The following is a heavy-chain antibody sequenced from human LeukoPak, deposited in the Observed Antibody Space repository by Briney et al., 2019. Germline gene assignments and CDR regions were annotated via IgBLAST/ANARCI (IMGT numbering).Heavy chain of an antibody. CDR3: ARSLYGSGNIWLDP. D-gene: IGHD3-10*01. CDR2: IYYTGST. CDR1: GGSFTSYY. J-gene: IGHJ5*02. Sequence: ETLSLTCTVSGGSFTSYYWSWIRQPPGKGLEWIGYIYYTGSTNYNPSLKGRVTISLDTSENQFSLKLTSVTAADTAVYYCARSLYGSGNIWLDPWRQGTLVTVSS. V-gene: IGHV4-59*01.